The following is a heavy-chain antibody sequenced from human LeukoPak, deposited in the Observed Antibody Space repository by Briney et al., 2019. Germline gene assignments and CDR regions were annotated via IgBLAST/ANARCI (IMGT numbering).Heavy chain of an antibody. V-gene: IGHV3-21*01. J-gene: IGHJ4*02. CDR1: GFTFSSYS. CDR2: ISSSSSYI. CDR3: ARVGSRWFGELSVYYFDY. D-gene: IGHD3-10*01. Sequence: GGSLRLSCAASGFTFSSYSMNWVRQAPGKGLEWVSSISSSSSYIYYADSVKGRFTISRDNAKNSLYLQMNSLRAEDTAVYYCARVGSRWFGELSVYYFDYRGQGTLVTVSS.